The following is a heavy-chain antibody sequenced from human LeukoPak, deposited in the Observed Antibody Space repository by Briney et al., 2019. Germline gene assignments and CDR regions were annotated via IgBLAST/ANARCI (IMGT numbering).Heavy chain of an antibody. CDR2: ISTSGDTI. V-gene: IGHV3-48*03. J-gene: IGHJ2*01. CDR3: ARSYYYDL. Sequence: GGSLRLSCTASGFTFITYEMSWVRQAPGKGLEWVSYISTSGDTIYYADSVKGRFTISRDNAKNSLYLQMSSLRAEDTPVYYCARSYYYDLGGQGTLVTVP. D-gene: IGHD3-10*01. CDR1: GFTFITYE.